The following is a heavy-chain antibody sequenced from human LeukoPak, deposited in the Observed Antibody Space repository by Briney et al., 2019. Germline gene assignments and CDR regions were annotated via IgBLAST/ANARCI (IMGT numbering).Heavy chain of an antibody. V-gene: IGHV3-30*16. CDR3: AREGHGFDY. CDR2: ISDDGSSE. CDR1: GFTLRSYA. Sequence: PGGSLRLSCAASGFTLRSYALHWVRQAPGKGLEWVTLISDDGSSENYADSVKGRFTIFRDDSKNTLYLQMNSLREEDTAVYYCAREGHGFDYWGQGTLVTVSP. J-gene: IGHJ4*02.